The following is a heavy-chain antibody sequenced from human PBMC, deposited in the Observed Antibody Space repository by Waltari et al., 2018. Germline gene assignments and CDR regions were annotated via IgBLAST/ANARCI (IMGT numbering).Heavy chain of an antibody. J-gene: IGHJ4*02. CDR2: MCSCGST. CDR1: GFTVSSNY. CDR3: ARIRGYSYGYADY. Sequence: EVQLVESGGGLIQPGGSLRLSCAASGFTVSSNYMSWVRQAPGKGLEWVSVMCSCGSTDDAESVKGRFTISRDNSKNTRYHQMNSLRAEDTAVYYCARIRGYSYGYADYWGQGTLVTVSS. D-gene: IGHD5-18*01. V-gene: IGHV3-53*01.